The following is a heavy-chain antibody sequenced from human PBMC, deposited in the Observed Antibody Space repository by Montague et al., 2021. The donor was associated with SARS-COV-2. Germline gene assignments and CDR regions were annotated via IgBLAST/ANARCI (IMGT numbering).Heavy chain of an antibody. D-gene: IGHD5-12*01. CDR1: GDSVSSNSAA. Sequence: CAISGDSVSSNSAAWNWIRQSPSRGLEWLGRTYYRSKWYNDYAVSVKSRITINPDTSKNQFSLQLNSVTPEDTAVYYCARQPLGYDFVYYYYDMDVWGQGTTVTVSS. V-gene: IGHV6-1*01. CDR3: ARQPLGYDFVYYYYDMDV. CDR2: TYYRSKWYN. J-gene: IGHJ6*02.